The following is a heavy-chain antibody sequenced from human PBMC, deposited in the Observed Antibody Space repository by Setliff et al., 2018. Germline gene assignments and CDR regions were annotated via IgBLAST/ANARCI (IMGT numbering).Heavy chain of an antibody. J-gene: IGHJ1*01. V-gene: IGHV4-38-2*01. CDR2: ILFSGDT. CDR3: ARVDFTMLQGVLGQ. D-gene: IGHD3-10*01. Sequence: SETLSLTCAVSGYSISSGFSWVWIRQSPGKGLEWIGRILFSGDTYYNPSLNSRVTISADTSKNQFSLNLSSVTAADTAVYYCARVDFTMLQGVLGQWGQGTLVTVSS. CDR1: GYSISSGFS.